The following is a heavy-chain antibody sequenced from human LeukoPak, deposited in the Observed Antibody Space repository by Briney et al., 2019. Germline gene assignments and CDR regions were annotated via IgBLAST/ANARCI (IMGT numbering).Heavy chain of an antibody. Sequence: ASVKVSCKASGYTFTGYYMHWVRQAPGQGLEWMGWINPNSGGTNYAQKFQGRVTMTRDTSISTAYMELSRLRSDDTAVYYCARGHLEGGGAYYYYYMDVWGKGTTVTVSS. J-gene: IGHJ6*03. CDR2: INPNSGGT. CDR3: ARGHLEGGGAYYYYYMDV. D-gene: IGHD3-3*01. CDR1: GYTFTGYY. V-gene: IGHV1-2*02.